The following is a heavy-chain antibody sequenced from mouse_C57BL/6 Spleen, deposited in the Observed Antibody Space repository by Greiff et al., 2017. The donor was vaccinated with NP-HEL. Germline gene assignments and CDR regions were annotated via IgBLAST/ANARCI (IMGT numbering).Heavy chain of an antibody. CDR3: ARWDSNFWYFDV. Sequence: QVQLKESGPELVKPGASVKISCKASGYAFSSSWMNWVKQRPGKGLEWIGRIYPGDGDTNYNGKFKGKATLTADKSSSTAYMQLSSLTSEDSAVYFCARWDSNFWYFDVWGTGTTVTVSS. D-gene: IGHD2-5*01. CDR2: IYPGDGDT. V-gene: IGHV1-82*01. CDR1: GYAFSSSW. J-gene: IGHJ1*03.